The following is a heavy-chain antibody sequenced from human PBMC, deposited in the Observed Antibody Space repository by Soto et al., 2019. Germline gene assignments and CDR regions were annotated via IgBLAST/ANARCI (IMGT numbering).Heavy chain of an antibody. CDR1: GFTFSNAW. CDR2: IKSKTDGGTT. CDR3: TTELELRVGDMDV. D-gene: IGHD1-7*01. J-gene: IGHJ6*03. V-gene: IGHV3-15*01. Sequence: GGSLRLSCAASGFTFSNAWMSWVRQAPGKGLEWVGRIKSKTDGGTTDYAAPVKGRFTISRDDSKNTLYLQMNSLKTEDTAVYYCTTELELRVGDMDVWGKGTTVTVSS.